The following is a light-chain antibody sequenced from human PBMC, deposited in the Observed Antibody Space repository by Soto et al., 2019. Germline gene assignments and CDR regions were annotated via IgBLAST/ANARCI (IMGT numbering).Light chain of an antibody. CDR1: QSVSTL. Sequence: DVQMTQSPSTLSASVGERVTITCRASQSVSTLLAWYQQKPGKAPKLLIYKASSLESGVPSRFRGSGSGTDFTLTISSLQPDDFGTYYCQQYNRYSPWAFGQGTKVDSK. J-gene: IGKJ1*01. CDR2: KAS. V-gene: IGKV1-5*03. CDR3: QQYNRYSPWA.